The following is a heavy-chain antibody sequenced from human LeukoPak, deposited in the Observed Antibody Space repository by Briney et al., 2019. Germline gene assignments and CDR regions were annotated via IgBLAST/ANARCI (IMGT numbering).Heavy chain of an antibody. CDR3: ARDPTMTTVTHYGMDV. CDR1: GFTFSSYE. J-gene: IGHJ6*04. CDR2: ISSSGSTI. D-gene: IGHD4-17*01. V-gene: IGHV3-48*03. Sequence: GGSLRLSCAASGFTFSSYEMNWVRQAPGKGPEWVSYISSSGSTIYYADSVKGRFTISRDNAKNSLYLQMNSLRAEDTAVYYCARDPTMTTVTHYGMDVWGKGTTVTVSS.